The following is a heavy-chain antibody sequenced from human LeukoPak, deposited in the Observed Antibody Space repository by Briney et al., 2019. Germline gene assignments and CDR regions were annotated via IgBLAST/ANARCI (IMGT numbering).Heavy chain of an antibody. J-gene: IGHJ4*02. CDR2: IIPIFGTA. Sequence: GASVKVSCKASGCTFSSYAISRVRQAPGQGLEWMGGIIPIFGTANYAQKFQGRVTITADESTSTAYMELSSLRSEDTAVYYCARGPRLLWFGELLPHFDYWGQGTLVTVSS. CDR1: GCTFSSYA. V-gene: IGHV1-69*01. D-gene: IGHD3-10*01. CDR3: ARGPRLLWFGELLPHFDY.